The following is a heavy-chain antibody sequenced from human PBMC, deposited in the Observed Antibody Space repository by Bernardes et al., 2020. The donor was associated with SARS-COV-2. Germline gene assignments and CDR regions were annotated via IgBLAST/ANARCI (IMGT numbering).Heavy chain of an antibody. CDR2: ISRSSTTI. CDR1: GFTFSTYS. V-gene: IGHV3-48*01. CDR3: ARDYCGGDCYLAFDI. J-gene: IGHJ3*02. Sequence: GGSLRLSCAASGFTFSTYSMHWVRQAPGKGLEWVSFISRSSTTINYADSVKGRFTVSRDNAKNSLYLQMNSLRAEDTAVYYCARDYCGGDCYLAFDIWGQGTMVTVSS. D-gene: IGHD2-21*02.